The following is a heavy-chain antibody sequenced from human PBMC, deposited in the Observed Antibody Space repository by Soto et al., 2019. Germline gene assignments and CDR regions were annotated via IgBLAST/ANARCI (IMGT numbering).Heavy chain of an antibody. V-gene: IGHV3-30*03. D-gene: IGHD3-22*01. Sequence: QVQLVESGGGVIQPGRSLRLSCAASGLTFSTFGMHWVRQAPGKGLEWVGLISYDGRYKYYPDSVKGRFTISRDNSKNPMYLEMNSLRPEDTAVYYCGRDPTYDSSGYYFYYGPDVWGQGTTVTVSS. J-gene: IGHJ6*02. CDR3: GRDPTYDSSGYYFYYGPDV. CDR1: GLTFSTFG. CDR2: ISYDGRYK.